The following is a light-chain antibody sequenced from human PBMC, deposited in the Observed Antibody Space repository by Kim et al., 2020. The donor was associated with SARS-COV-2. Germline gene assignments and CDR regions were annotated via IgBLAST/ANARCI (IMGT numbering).Light chain of an antibody. CDR3: AAWDDSLSGLYV. Sequence: QRVTLSCSGAGSTIGSNYVYWYQQLPRTAPKLLIYRNNQRPSGVPDRFSGSKSGTSASLAISGLRSEDEADYYCAAWDDSLSGLYVFGTGTRSPS. CDR1: GSTIGSNY. CDR2: RNN. J-gene: IGLJ1*01. V-gene: IGLV1-47*01.